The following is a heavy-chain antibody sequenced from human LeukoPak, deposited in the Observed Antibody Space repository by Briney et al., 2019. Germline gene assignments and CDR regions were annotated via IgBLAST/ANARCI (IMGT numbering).Heavy chain of an antibody. V-gene: IGHV3-33*01. Sequence: GGSLRLSCAASGFTFSSYGMHWFRQAPGTGLEWGAVIWYDGSKKYYADSVKGRFTISRDNSENTLYLQMNSLRAEDTAVYYCARDRGRDGYNRPSIYYYYYGMDVWGQGTTVTVSS. CDR3: ARDRGRDGYNRPSIYYYYYGMDV. CDR2: IWYDGSKK. CDR1: GFTFSSYG. J-gene: IGHJ6*02. D-gene: IGHD5-24*01.